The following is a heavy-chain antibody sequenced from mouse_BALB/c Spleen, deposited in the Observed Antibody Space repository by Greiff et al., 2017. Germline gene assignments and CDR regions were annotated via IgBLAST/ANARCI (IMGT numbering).Heavy chain of an antibody. CDR3: ARSYGSREDWFAY. CDR2: ISSGSSTI. V-gene: IGHV5-17*02. D-gene: IGHD1-1*01. J-gene: IGHJ3*01. CDR1: GFTFSSFG. Sequence: DVMLVESGGGLVQPGGSRKLSCAASGFTFSSFGMHWVRQAPEKGLEWVAYISSGSSTIYYADTVKGRFTISRDNPKNTLFLQMTSLRSEDTAMYYCARSYGSREDWFAYWGQGTLVTVSA.